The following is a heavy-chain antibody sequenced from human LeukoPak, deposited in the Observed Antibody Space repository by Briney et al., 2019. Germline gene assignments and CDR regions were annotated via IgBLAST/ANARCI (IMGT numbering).Heavy chain of an antibody. CDR3: ASLASFAGY. CDR1: GXTFSNYE. Sequence: GGSLRLSCAASGXTFSNYEVNWVRQAPGKGLEWVSYISRSGSTIYYADSLKGRFTISRDSAKNTLYLQMNSLRAEDTAVYYCASLASFAGYWGQGTLVTVSS. V-gene: IGHV3-48*03. D-gene: IGHD3-16*01. J-gene: IGHJ4*02. CDR2: ISRSGSTI.